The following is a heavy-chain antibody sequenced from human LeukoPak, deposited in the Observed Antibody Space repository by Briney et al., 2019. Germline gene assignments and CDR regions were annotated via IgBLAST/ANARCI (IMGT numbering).Heavy chain of an antibody. J-gene: IGHJ6*03. V-gene: IGHV1-69*13. D-gene: IGHD3-22*01. CDR1: GGTFSSYA. CDR3: ARGGKYYYDSSGSFYYYYMDV. Sequence: GASVKVSCKASGGTFSSYAISWVRQAPGQGLEWMGGIIPIFGTANYAQKFQGRVTITADESTSTAYMELSSLRSEDTAVYYCARGGKYYYDSSGSFYYYYMDVWGKGTTVTISS. CDR2: IIPIFGTA.